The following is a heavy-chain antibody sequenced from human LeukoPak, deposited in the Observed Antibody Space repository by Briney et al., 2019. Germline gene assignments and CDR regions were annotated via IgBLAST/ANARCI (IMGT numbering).Heavy chain of an antibody. CDR1: SGSISNYY. V-gene: IGHV4-4*09. CDR3: ARQGGYSSPFAV. Sequence: PSETLSLTCTVSSGSISNYYWSWIRLPPGKGLECIGYIYASGSTNYNPSLESRVTISLDSSRNQFSLKVNSVTAADTAVYYCARQGGYSSPFAVWGKGTTVTVS. J-gene: IGHJ6*03. D-gene: IGHD6-13*01. CDR2: IYASGST.